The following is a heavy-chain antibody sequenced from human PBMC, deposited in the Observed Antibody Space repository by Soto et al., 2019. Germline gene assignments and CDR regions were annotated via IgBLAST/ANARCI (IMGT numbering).Heavy chain of an antibody. D-gene: IGHD2-21*01. Sequence: HPGGSLRLSCAASGFTFSSYSMNWVRQAPGKGLEWVSYISSSSSTIYYADSVKGRFTISRDNAKNSLYLQMNSLRAEDTAVYYCARDLVEEALYYYYYYMDVWGKGTTVTVSS. V-gene: IGHV3-48*01. CDR2: ISSSSSTI. CDR1: GFTFSSYS. J-gene: IGHJ6*03. CDR3: ARDLVEEALYYYYYYMDV.